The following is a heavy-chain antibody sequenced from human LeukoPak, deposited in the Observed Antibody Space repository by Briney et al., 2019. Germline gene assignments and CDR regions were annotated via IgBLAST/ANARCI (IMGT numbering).Heavy chain of an antibody. J-gene: IGHJ4*02. D-gene: IGHD3-22*01. CDR1: GFTFSSYA. CDR3: AKARYYYDSSFDY. Sequence: GGSLRLSCAASGFTFSSYAMSWVRQAPGKGLGWVSAISGSGGSTYYADSVKGRFTISRDNSKNTLYLQMNSLRAEDTAVYYCAKARYYYDSSFDYWGQGTLVTVSS. V-gene: IGHV3-23*01. CDR2: ISGSGGST.